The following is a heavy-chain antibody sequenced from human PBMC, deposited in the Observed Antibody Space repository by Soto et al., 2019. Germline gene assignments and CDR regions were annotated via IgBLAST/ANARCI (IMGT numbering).Heavy chain of an antibody. D-gene: IGHD2-15*01. Sequence: ASVKVSCKASGYTFTSYSMNCVRQAPGQRLEWMGWINAGNGNTKYSQKFQGRVTITRDTSASTAYMELSSLRSEDTAVYYCARDLDCSGGSCYPYFDYWGQGTLVTVS. J-gene: IGHJ4*02. V-gene: IGHV1-3*01. CDR1: GYTFTSYS. CDR3: ARDLDCSGGSCYPYFDY. CDR2: INAGNGNT.